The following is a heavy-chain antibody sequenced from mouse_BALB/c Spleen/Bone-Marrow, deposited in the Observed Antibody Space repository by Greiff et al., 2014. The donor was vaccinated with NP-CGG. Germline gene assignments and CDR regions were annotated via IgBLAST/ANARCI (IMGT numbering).Heavy chain of an antibody. D-gene: IGHD2-4*01. CDR1: GFTFSSYA. J-gene: IGHJ3*01. CDR2: ISSGGST. V-gene: IGHV5-6-5*01. Sequence: EVKLMQSGGGLVKPGGSLKLSCAASGFTFSSYAMSWVRQTPEKRLEWVASISSGGSTYYPDSVKGRFTISRDNARNILYLQMSSLRSEDTAMYYCARVVYYDSDVWFAYWGPGTLVTVSA. CDR3: ARVVYYDSDVWFAY.